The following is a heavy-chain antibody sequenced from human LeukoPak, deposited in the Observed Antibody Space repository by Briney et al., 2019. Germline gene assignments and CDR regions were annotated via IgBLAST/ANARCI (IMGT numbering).Heavy chain of an antibody. CDR3: AREELGSSLGFDP. Sequence: GGSLRLSCAASGFTFSSYAMSWVRQAPGKGLEWVSGISGSGDSTYYADSVKGRFTISRDNSKNTLYLQMNSLRAEDTAVYYCAREELGSSLGFDPWGQGTLVTVSS. D-gene: IGHD3-16*01. V-gene: IGHV3-23*01. CDR2: ISGSGDST. J-gene: IGHJ5*02. CDR1: GFTFSSYA.